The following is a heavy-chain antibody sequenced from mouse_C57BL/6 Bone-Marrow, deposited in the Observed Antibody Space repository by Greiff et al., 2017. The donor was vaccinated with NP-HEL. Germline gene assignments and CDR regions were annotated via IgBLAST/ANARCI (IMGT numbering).Heavy chain of an antibody. D-gene: IGHD1-1*01. Sequence: VHVKQSGPVLARPGASVKMSCKTSGYTFTSYWMHWVTQRPGQGLEWIGAIYTGNSATSYNQKFKGKAKLTAVTSASTAYMKLSSLTNEDSAVYYCTRCRTDYGSQFAYWGQGTLVTVSA. CDR3: TRCRTDYGSQFAY. CDR1: GYTFTSYW. V-gene: IGHV1-5*01. CDR2: IYTGNSAT. J-gene: IGHJ3*01.